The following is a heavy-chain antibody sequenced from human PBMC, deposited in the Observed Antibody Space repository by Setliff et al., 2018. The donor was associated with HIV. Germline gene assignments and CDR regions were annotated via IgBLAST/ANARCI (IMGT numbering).Heavy chain of an antibody. CDR1: GGTFSSYT. CDR3: ARERGYFRITMIVVAAFDI. CDR2: IIPTLGIA. V-gene: IGHV1-69*04. D-gene: IGHD3-22*01. J-gene: IGHJ3*02. Sequence: SVKVSCKASGGTFSSYTISWVRQAPGQGLEWMGRIIPTLGIANYAQKFQGRVTITADISTSTAYMELSSLRSEDTAVYYCARERGYFRITMIVVAAFDIWGQGTMVTV.